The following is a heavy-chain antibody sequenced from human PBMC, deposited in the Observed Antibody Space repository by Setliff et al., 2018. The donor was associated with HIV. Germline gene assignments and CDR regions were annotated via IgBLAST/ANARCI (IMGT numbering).Heavy chain of an antibody. CDR3: ASIEGYAYGSNWFDP. D-gene: IGHD3-16*01. CDR2: IYTSGFS. Sequence: SETLSLTCTVSGGYISSGSHYWRWIRQPAGKGLEWIGHIYTSGFSNYNPSLKSRVTISVDTSENQLSLKLSSLTAADTAVYYCASIEGYAYGSNWFDPWGQGTLVTVSS. CDR1: GGYISSGSHY. J-gene: IGHJ5*02. V-gene: IGHV4-61*09.